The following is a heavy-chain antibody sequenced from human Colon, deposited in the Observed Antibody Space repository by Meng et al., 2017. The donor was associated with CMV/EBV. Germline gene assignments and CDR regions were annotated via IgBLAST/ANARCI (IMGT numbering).Heavy chain of an antibody. CDR2: ITRSSSQI. D-gene: IGHD3-3*01. CDR1: GFNFSIHS. V-gene: IGHV3-21*01. J-gene: IGHJ4*01. CDR3: ARGRYDFWSGGDN. Sequence: EVQLVESGGGQVKPGGSLRLSCAASGFNFSIHSMNWVRQAPGKGLEWVSSITRSSSQIHYAESVKGRFTISRDNAKNSLYLQMDSLRAEDTAVYYCARGRYDFWSGGDNWGQGTLVTLSS.